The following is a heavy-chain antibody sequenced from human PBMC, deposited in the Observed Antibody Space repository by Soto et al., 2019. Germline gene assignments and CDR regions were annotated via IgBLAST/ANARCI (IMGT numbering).Heavy chain of an antibody. CDR3: ASKQWLDYFDY. Sequence: QVQLVESGGGVVQPGRSLRLSCAASGFTFSSYAMHWVRQAPGKGLEWVAVISYDGSNKYYADSVKGRFTISRDNSKNTLYLQMNSLRAEDTAVYYCASKQWLDYFDYWGQGTLVTVSS. D-gene: IGHD6-19*01. J-gene: IGHJ4*02. V-gene: IGHV3-30-3*01. CDR2: ISYDGSNK. CDR1: GFTFSSYA.